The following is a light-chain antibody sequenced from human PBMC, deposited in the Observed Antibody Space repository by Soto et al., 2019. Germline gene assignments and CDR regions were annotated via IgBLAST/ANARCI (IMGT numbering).Light chain of an antibody. J-gene: IGKJ2*01. Sequence: DIQMTQSPSTLSASVGDRVTITCRASQSISSWLAWYQQKPGKAPKLLIYKASSLESGVPSRFSGSGSGTEFTLTISRLQPDDFATDYCQPYNSYPVTFGQGNKLEIK. CDR2: KAS. CDR3: QPYNSYPVT. CDR1: QSISSW. V-gene: IGKV1-5*03.